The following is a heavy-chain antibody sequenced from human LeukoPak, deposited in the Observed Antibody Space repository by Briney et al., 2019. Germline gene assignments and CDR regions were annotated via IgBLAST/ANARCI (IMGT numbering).Heavy chain of an antibody. CDR2: ISSSGSTI. CDR3: ARVNFDLLLETPYFDY. V-gene: IGHV3-48*03. J-gene: IGHJ4*02. D-gene: IGHD3-9*01. CDR1: AFTFSSYE. Sequence: GGSLRLSCAASAFTFSSYEMNWLRQAPGKGLKWISYISSSGSTIYYADSVKGRFTISRDNAKNSLYLQMNSLRAEDTAVYYCARVNFDLLLETPYFDYWGQGTLLTVSS.